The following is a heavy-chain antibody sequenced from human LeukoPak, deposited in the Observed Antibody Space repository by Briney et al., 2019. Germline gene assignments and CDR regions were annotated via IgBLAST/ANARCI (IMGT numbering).Heavy chain of an antibody. V-gene: IGHV1-69*05. D-gene: IGHD6-25*01. CDR1: GGTFSSYA. Sequence: RASVKVSCKASGGTFSSYAISWVRQAPGQGLEWMGGIIPIFGTANYAQKFQGRVTITTDESTSTAYMVLSSLRSEDTAVYYCARALQSWAATYFDYWGQGTLVTVSS. J-gene: IGHJ4*02. CDR2: IIPIFGTA. CDR3: ARALQSWAATYFDY.